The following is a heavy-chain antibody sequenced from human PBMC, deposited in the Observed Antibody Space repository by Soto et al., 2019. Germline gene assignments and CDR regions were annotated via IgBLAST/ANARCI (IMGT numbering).Heavy chain of an antibody. Sequence: EVQLLESGRGLVQPGGSLRLSCAASGFTFNNYAMTWVGRAPGRGLGGVSAISGGGVTTSYADSVKGRFTVSRDGSKNTLYLQMSSLRAEDTALYYCAKGRGGSGSLTPRVDFWGQGTLVTVSS. CDR1: GFTFNNYA. CDR3: AKGRGGSGSLTPRVDF. J-gene: IGHJ4*02. V-gene: IGHV3-23*01. CDR2: ISGGGVTT. D-gene: IGHD3-10*01.